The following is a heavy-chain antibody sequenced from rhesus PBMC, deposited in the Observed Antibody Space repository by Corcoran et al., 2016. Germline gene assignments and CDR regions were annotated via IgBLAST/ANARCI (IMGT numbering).Heavy chain of an antibody. J-gene: IGHJ2*01. CDR2: IYGSGSST. CDR3: ASGGMSDWYFDL. V-gene: IGHV4-169*02. Sequence: QLQLQESGPGLVKPSETLSVTCAVSGRSISSSYWTWIRPAPGKGLEWIGYIYGSGSSTNYNHSLKSRVTLSVDTSKNQLSLKLSSVTAADTAVYYCASGGMSDWYFDLWGPGTPITISS. CDR1: GRSISSSY. D-gene: IGHD1-32*01.